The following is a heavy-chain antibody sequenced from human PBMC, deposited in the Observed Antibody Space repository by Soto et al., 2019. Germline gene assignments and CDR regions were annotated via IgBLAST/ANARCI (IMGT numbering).Heavy chain of an antibody. Sequence: QVQLVESGGGVVQTGTSLRLSCAASGFTFSNYGMHWVRQAPDKGLEWVAIIWYDGSNKYYADSVKGRFTISRDNSKNTLYLQMNSLRAEDTAVYYCARDPGSSWYPIDYWAQGALVTVSS. CDR1: GFTFSNYG. J-gene: IGHJ4*02. CDR2: IWYDGSNK. V-gene: IGHV3-33*01. D-gene: IGHD6-13*01. CDR3: ARDPGSSWYPIDY.